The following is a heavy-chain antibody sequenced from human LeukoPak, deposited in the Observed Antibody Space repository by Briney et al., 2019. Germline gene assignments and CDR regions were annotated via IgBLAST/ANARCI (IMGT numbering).Heavy chain of an antibody. CDR2: INPNSGGT. CDR1: GYTFTGYH. CDR3: ARVKFGDSSGYYYGWFDP. J-gene: IGHJ5*02. Sequence: ASVKVSCKASGYTFTGYHMHWVRQAPGQGLEWMGWINPNSGGTNYAQKFQGRVTMTRDTSISTAYMELSRLRSDDTAVYYCARVKFGDSSGYYYGWFDPWGQGTLVTVSS. V-gene: IGHV1-2*02. D-gene: IGHD3-22*01.